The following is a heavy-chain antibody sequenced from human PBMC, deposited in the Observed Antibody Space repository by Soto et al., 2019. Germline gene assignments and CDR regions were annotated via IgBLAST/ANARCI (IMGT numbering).Heavy chain of an antibody. CDR2: ITSSTTI. CDR3: ARVDCTGGSCYSHY. Sequence: EVQLVESGGGLVQPGGSLRLSCAASGFTFSNYNMNWVRQAPGKGLEWVSYITSSTTIYYADSVEGRFTISRDNAKKSLFLQMNSLRDEDTAVYYCARVDCTGGSCYSHYWGQGTLVTVSS. D-gene: IGHD2-15*01. CDR1: GFTFSNYN. V-gene: IGHV3-48*02. J-gene: IGHJ4*02.